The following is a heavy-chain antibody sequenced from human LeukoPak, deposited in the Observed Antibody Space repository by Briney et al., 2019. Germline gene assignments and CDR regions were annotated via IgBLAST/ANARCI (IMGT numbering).Heavy chain of an antibody. Sequence: GGSLRLSCAASGXTVSSNYMSRVRQAPGKGLELVSVIYSGGSTYYADSVKGRFTISRDNSKNTLYLQMNSLRAEDTAVYYCARDGGNPYCGGDCYGLYWGQGTLVTVSS. CDR3: ARDGGNPYCGGDCYGLY. D-gene: IGHD2-21*02. CDR1: GXTVSSNY. CDR2: IYSGGST. V-gene: IGHV3-66*01. J-gene: IGHJ4*02.